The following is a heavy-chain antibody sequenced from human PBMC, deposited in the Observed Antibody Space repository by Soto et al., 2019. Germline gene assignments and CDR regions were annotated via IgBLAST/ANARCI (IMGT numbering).Heavy chain of an antibody. CDR1: GDSISSSSFF. V-gene: IGHV4-39*01. J-gene: IGHJ5*02. D-gene: IGHD5-12*01. CDR3: ASHHALVASGSNNWFEP. CDR2: IPQSGGS. Sequence: SSETLSHTCTVSGDSISSSSFFWVWVRQTPGTGLEGIGRIPQSGGSHHNPSLKSRGTTSVDASKNQVSLKMNPVTAADTAVYYCASHHALVASGSNNWFEPWGQGTLVTVSS.